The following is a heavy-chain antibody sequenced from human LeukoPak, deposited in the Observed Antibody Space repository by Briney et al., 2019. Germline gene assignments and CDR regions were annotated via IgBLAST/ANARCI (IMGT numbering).Heavy chain of an antibody. CDR3: ASDLGEV. V-gene: IGHV3-48*01. J-gene: IGHJ6*02. Sequence: GGSLRLSCAASGFTFNTYSINWVRQAPGKGLEWLSYISSSSRTIYYADSVKGRFTISRDNAKNSLYLQMNSLRAEDTAVYYCASDLGEVWGQGTTVTVSS. CDR2: ISSSSRTI. CDR1: GFTFNTYS.